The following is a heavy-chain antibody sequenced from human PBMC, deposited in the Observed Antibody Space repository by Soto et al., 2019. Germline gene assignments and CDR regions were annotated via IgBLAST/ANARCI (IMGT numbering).Heavy chain of an antibody. V-gene: IGHV3-23*01. CDR3: AKDKAHYGSGSYYNY. CDR2: ISGSGGST. J-gene: IGHJ4*02. D-gene: IGHD3-10*01. CDR1: GFTFSSYA. Sequence: GGSLRLSCAASGFTFSSYAMSWVRQAPGKGLEWVSAISGSGGSTYYADSLKGRFTISRDNSKNTLYLQMNSLRAEDTAVYYCAKDKAHYGSGSYYNYWGQGTLVTVSS.